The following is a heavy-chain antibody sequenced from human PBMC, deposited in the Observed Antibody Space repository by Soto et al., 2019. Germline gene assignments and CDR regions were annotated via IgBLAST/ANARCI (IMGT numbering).Heavy chain of an antibody. CDR2: ISRSGNST. V-gene: IGHV3-23*01. Sequence: EVQVLESGGGLAQPGRSLRLSCAVSGLSFSSYAMTWVRQSPGKGLEWVSSISRSGNSTYSADSVRGRITISRDNSKNTLYLQMNSLRAEDTAVYYCAKDAKILDWLPTSYYFAFWVQGTLVTVSS. D-gene: IGHD3-9*01. CDR1: GLSFSSYA. CDR3: AKDAKILDWLPTSYYFAF. J-gene: IGHJ4*02.